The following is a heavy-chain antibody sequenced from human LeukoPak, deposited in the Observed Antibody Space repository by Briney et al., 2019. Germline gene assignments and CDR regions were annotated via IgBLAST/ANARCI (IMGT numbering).Heavy chain of an antibody. Sequence: PGGSLRLSCEASGFTFTSHSMSWVRQVPGKGLEWVAKINVDGREKYYVDSVKGRFTISRDNAKNSLSLQMNSLRAEDTDVYYCARDQGYCTSVNCGGDGFDVWGQGSMVSVSS. CDR1: GFTFTSHS. D-gene: IGHD2-8*02. CDR3: ARDQGYCTSVNCGGDGFDV. V-gene: IGHV3-7*01. CDR2: INVDGREK. J-gene: IGHJ3*01.